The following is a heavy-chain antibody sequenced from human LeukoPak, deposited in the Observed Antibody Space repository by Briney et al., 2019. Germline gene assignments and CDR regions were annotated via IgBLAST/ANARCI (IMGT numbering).Heavy chain of an antibody. CDR3: ARVGISYGNFDY. CDR1: GFTFSSYG. J-gene: IGHJ4*02. V-gene: IGHV3-30*03. Sequence: GGSLRLSCAASGFTFSSYGMHWVRQAPGKGLEWVAVISYDGSNKYYADSVKGRFTISRDNAKNSLYLQMNSLRAEDTAVYYCARVGISYGNFDYWGQGTLVTVSS. D-gene: IGHD5-18*01. CDR2: ISYDGSNK.